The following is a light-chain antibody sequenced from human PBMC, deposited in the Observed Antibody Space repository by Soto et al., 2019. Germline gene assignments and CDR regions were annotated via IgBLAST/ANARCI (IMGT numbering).Light chain of an antibody. CDR3: QTWGSGIVV. J-gene: IGLJ2*01. V-gene: IGLV4-69*01. CDR2: LNSDGSH. CDR1: SGHSNYA. Sequence: QPVLTQSPSASASLGASVKLTCTLSSGHSNYAIAWHQQQSEKGPRYLMKLNSDGSHRKGDGIPDRFSGSSSGAERYLTISSLPSEDEADYYCQTWGSGIVVFGGGTKLTVL.